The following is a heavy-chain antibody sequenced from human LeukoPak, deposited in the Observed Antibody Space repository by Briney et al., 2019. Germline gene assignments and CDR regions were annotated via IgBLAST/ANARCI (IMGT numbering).Heavy chain of an antibody. D-gene: IGHD6-13*01. CDR3: ARFNEQQMFFQH. CDR1: GFRVHTNY. Sequence: PGWALRLSHAPSGFRVHTNYMNWLRPPAARGLAGVSVIYSGGNTYYADSVKGRFAISRDNSKNTQYLQMNSLRAEDTAVDYCARFNEQQMFFQHWGQGTLVTVSS. V-gene: IGHV3-53*01. J-gene: IGHJ1*01. CDR2: IYSGGNT.